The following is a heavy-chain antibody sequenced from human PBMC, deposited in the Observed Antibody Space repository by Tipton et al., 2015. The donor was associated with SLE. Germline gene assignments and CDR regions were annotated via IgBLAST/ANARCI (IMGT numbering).Heavy chain of an antibody. Sequence: QLVQSGAEVKKPGASVRVSCKASGYTFSSYGINWVRQAPGQGLEWMGWISAYNGNTNYAQKLQGRVTMTTDTSTSTAYMELRSVSSDDTAVYSCAIAVAGSCCFDSWVQGTLVSVSS. CDR2: ISAYNGNT. J-gene: IGHJ5*01. CDR1: GYTFSSYG. D-gene: IGHD6-19*01. CDR3: AIAVAGSCCFDS. V-gene: IGHV1-18*01.